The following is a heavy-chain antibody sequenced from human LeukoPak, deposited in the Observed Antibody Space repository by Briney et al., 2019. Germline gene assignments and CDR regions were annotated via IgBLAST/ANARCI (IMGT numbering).Heavy chain of an antibody. V-gene: IGHV4-39*01. CDR2: IYYSGST. CDR1: GGSISSSSYY. D-gene: IGHD3-22*01. CDR3: ASNYITMIVVGI. J-gene: IGHJ3*02. Sequence: PSETLSLTCTVSGGSISSSSYYWGWIRQPPGKGLEWIGSIYYSGSTYYNPSLKSRVTISVDTSKNQFSLKLSSVTAADTAVYYCASNYITMIVVGIWGQGTMVTVSS.